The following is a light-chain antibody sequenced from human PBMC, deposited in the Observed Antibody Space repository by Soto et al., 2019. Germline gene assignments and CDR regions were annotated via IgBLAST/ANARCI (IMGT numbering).Light chain of an antibody. J-gene: IGLJ1*01. Sequence: QAVVTQEPSLTVSPGGTVTLTCGSSTGPVTNGHFPYWFQQKPGQAPRPLIYDTDNKHSWTPARFSASLLGDKAALTLSGALPEGEADYYCLLSYTGRLYVFGPGTKLTVL. V-gene: IGLV7-46*01. CDR2: DTD. CDR1: TGPVTNGHF. CDR3: LLSYTGRLYV.